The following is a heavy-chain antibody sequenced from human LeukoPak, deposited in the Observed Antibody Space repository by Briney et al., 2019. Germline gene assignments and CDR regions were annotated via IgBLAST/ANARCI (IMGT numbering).Heavy chain of an antibody. CDR1: GFTFSSYE. Sequence: PGGSLRLSCAASGFTFSSYEMNWVRQAPGKGLEWVSYISSSGSTIYYADSVKGRFTISRDNAKNSLYLQMNSLRAEDTAVYYCARPGYSGYIIGYYFDYWGQGTLVTVSS. J-gene: IGHJ4*02. CDR2: ISSSGSTI. V-gene: IGHV3-48*03. D-gene: IGHD5-12*01. CDR3: ARPGYSGYIIGYYFDY.